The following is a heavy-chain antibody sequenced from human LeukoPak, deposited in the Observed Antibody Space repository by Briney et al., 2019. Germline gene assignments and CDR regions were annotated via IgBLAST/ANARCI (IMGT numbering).Heavy chain of an antibody. CDR2: IYASGST. V-gene: IGHV4-4*07. J-gene: IGHJ5*02. D-gene: IGHD3-10*01. CDR3: ARGYASGTYST. CDR1: GGSTSGDY. Sequence: SETLFLTCTVSGGSTSGDYWSWIRQPAGEGLEWMGRIYASGSTYYNPSLKSRVTMSIDTSNNQFSLKLNSVTAADTAVYYCARGYASGTYSTWGQGALVTVSS.